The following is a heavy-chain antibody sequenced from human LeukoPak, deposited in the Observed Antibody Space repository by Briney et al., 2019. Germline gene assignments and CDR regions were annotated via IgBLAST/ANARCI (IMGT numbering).Heavy chain of an antibody. CDR2: IIPIFGTA. J-gene: IGHJ3*02. Sequence: SVKVSCKASGYTFTSYDINWVRQATGQGLEWMGGIIPIFGTANYAQKFQGRVTITADKSTSTAYMELSSLRSEDTAVYYCASRDRDYDILTGGGDAFDIWGQGTMVTVSS. V-gene: IGHV1-69*06. CDR1: GYTFTSYD. CDR3: ASRDRDYDILTGGGDAFDI. D-gene: IGHD3-9*01.